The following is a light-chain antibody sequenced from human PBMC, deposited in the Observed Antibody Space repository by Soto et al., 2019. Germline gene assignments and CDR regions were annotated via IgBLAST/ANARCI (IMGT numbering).Light chain of an antibody. CDR3: QPYNNWPAWT. J-gene: IGKJ1*01. CDR1: QSVSSY. CDR2: GAS. V-gene: IGKV3-15*01. Sequence: EKVMTQSPATLSMSPGERATLSCRASQSVSSYLAWYQQKPGQAPRLLIYGASTRATGIPARFSGSGSGTEFTLTISSLQSEDFAVYYCQPYNNWPAWTFGQGTKV.